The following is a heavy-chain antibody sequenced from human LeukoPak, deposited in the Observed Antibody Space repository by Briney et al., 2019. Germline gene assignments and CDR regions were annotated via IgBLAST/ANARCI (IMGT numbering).Heavy chain of an antibody. CDR3: ARDEKVDIVATSD. Sequence: SETLSLTCTVSGGSISSSSYYWGWVRQPPGKGLEWIGSIYYSGSTYYNPSLKSRVTISVDTSKNQFSLKLSSVTAADTAVYYCARDEKVDIVATSDWGQGILVTVSS. D-gene: IGHD5-12*01. CDR2: IYYSGST. V-gene: IGHV4-39*07. J-gene: IGHJ4*02. CDR1: GGSISSSSYY.